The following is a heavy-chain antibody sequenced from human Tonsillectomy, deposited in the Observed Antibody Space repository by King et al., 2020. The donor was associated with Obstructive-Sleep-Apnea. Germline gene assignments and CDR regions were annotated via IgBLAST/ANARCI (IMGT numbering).Heavy chain of an antibody. J-gene: IGHJ4*02. CDR2: VNPNSGGT. Sequence: VQLVESGAEVKKPGASVKVSCKASGYTFTGYYIHWVRQAPGQGLEWMGWVNPNSGGTNYAQKFQGRVTMTRDTSISTAYMELSRLRSDDTAVYYCAGEYSDFWREEGLDYWGQGTLVTVSS. CDR1: GYTFTGYY. CDR3: AGEYSDFWREEGLDY. D-gene: IGHD5-12*01. V-gene: IGHV1-2*02.